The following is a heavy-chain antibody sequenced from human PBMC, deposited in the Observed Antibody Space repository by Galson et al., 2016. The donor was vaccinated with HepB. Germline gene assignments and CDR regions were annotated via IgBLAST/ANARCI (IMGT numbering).Heavy chain of an antibody. J-gene: IGHJ4*02. CDR1: GFSLRPYAVA. V-gene: IGHV2-5*02. Sequence: PALVHPTQTLTLTCSFSGFSLRPYAVAVGWIRQPQGKALEWLALIHWGAGERYRPYPKSRVNITKDTSKNQVVLTMTNMDPVDTATYYCAHSTSALGTNYVDTWGQGTLVTVSS. CDR2: IHWGAGE. CDR3: AHSTSALGTNYVDT.